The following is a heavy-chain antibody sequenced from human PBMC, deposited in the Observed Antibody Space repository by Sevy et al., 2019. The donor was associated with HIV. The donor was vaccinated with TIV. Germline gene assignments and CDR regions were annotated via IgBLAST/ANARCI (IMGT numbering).Heavy chain of an antibody. Sequence: GGSLRLSCAASGFTLSTYSMNWVRQAPGKGLEWVSSISSSSSYIYYADSVKGRLTISRDNAKNSLYLQMNSLRAEDTAVYYCVRDGGCSSTSCLLYFDYWGQGTLVTVS. CDR2: ISSSSSYI. CDR3: VRDGGCSSTSCLLYFDY. J-gene: IGHJ4*02. V-gene: IGHV3-21*01. D-gene: IGHD2-2*01. CDR1: GFTLSTYS.